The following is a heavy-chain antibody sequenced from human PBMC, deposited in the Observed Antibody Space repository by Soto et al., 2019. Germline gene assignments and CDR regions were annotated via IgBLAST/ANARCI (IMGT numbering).Heavy chain of an antibody. CDR2: IWYDGSNK. CDR3: ARKKVRYCSGGSCYSSHWYFDL. J-gene: IGHJ2*01. D-gene: IGHD2-15*01. CDR1: GFTFSSYG. V-gene: IGHV3-33*01. Sequence: QVPLVESGGGVVQPGRSLRLSCAASGFTFSSYGMHWVRQAPGKGLEWVAVIWYDGSNKYYADSVKGRFTISRDNSKNTLYLQMNSLRAEDTAVYYCARKKVRYCSGGSCYSSHWYFDLWGRGTLVTVSS.